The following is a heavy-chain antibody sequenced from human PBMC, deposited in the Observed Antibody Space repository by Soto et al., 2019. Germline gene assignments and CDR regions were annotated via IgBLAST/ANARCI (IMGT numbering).Heavy chain of an antibody. CDR2: IDWDDDK. CDR1: GFSLSTSGMR. CDR3: ARDQAVAGPYYYYGMDV. Sequence: SGPTLVNPTQTLTLTCTFSGFSLSTSGMRVSWIRQPPGKALEWLALIDWDDDKYYSTSLKTRLTISKDTSKNQVALTMTNMDPVDTATYYCARDQAVAGPYYYYGMDVWGQGTTVTVSS. V-gene: IGHV2-70*01. J-gene: IGHJ6*02. D-gene: IGHD6-19*01.